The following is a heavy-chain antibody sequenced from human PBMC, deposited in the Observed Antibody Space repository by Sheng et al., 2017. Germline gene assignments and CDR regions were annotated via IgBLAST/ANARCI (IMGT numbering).Heavy chain of an antibody. V-gene: IGHV3-30*02. CDR2: IRYDGVNK. CDR3: AKPGGGYNWFDS. D-gene: IGHD3-16*01. Sequence: QVQLVESEGGVVQPGGSLRLSCAASGFTFSTYGMHWVRQAPGKGLEWVAFIRYDGVNKFYTGSVRGRFTISRDNSKNTLYLQMNTLRPEDTAIYFCAKPGGGYNWFDSWGQGTLVTVSS. J-gene: IGHJ5*01. CDR1: GFTFSTYG.